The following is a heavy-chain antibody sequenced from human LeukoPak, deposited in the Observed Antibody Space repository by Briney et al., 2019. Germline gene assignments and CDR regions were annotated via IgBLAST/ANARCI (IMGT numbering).Heavy chain of an antibody. CDR1: GYAFTSYA. CDR2: SNAGNGNT. Sequence: GASVKVSCKASGYAFTSYAMQWVREAPGQRLEWMGWSNAGNGNTKYSQEFQGRVTITRDTSASTAYMELSSLRSEDMAVYYCARGTYDSSGYYLFDYWGQGTLVTVSS. CDR3: ARGTYDSSGYYLFDY. V-gene: IGHV1-3*02. D-gene: IGHD3-22*01. J-gene: IGHJ4*02.